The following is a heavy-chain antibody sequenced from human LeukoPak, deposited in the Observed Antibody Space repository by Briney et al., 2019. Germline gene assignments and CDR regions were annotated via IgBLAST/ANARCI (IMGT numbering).Heavy chain of an antibody. CDR1: AFTFSDYG. CDR2: IIGIGRTI. D-gene: IGHD3-10*01. V-gene: IGHV3-48*02. CDR3: AREGVLLWFGELLSPGFDY. Sequence: GGALRLSCEASAFTFSDYGMNWVRQAPGKGLEWVSYIIGIGRTIYYADSVKGRFTISRDNAKNSLYLQMNSLRDEDTAVYYCAREGVLLWFGELLSPGFDYWGQGTLVTVSS. J-gene: IGHJ4*02.